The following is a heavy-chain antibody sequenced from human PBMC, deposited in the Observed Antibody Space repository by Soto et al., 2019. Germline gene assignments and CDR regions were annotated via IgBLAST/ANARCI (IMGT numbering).Heavy chain of an antibody. CDR3: ARGILGGVRIDYGMDV. CDR2: ITSAGSYI. D-gene: IGHD2-8*02. Sequence: EVQLVESGGGLVKPGGSLRLSCAASGFTFSNYNMNWVRQPPGKGLEWVSSITSAGSYIYYAESLKGRVTISRDNAKNSLFLQMNSLRAEDTALYFCARGILGGVRIDYGMDVWCQGTTLTVSS. CDR1: GFTFSNYN. V-gene: IGHV3-21*01. J-gene: IGHJ6*02.